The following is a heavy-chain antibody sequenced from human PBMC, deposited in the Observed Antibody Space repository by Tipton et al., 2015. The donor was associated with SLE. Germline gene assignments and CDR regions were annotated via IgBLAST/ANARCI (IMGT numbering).Heavy chain of an antibody. CDR3: ARRTGWYYFDY. V-gene: IGHV5-51*03. CDR2: IYPGDSET. J-gene: IGHJ4*02. Sequence: QLVQSGAEVKKPGESLKISCKGSGYNFSNYWIAWVRQMPGKGLEWMGEIYPGDSETTYSPSFQGQVTISADKSISTAYLQWNSLKASDTAMYYCARRTGWYYFDYWGQGTLVTVSS. D-gene: IGHD6-19*01. CDR1: GYNFSNYW.